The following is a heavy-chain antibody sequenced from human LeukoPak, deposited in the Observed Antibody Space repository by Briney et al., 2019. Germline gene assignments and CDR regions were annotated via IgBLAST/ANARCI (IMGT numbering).Heavy chain of an antibody. CDR3: ARQRITMVRGVEYYFDY. CDR1: GGSISSYY. J-gene: IGHJ4*02. CDR2: IYYSGGT. V-gene: IGHV4-59*08. Sequence: KPSETLSLTCTVSGGSISSYYWSWIRQPPGKGLEWIGYIYYSGGTNYNPSLKSRVTISVDTPKNQFSLKLSSVTAADTAVYYCARQRITMVRGVEYYFDYWGQGTLVTVSS. D-gene: IGHD3-10*01.